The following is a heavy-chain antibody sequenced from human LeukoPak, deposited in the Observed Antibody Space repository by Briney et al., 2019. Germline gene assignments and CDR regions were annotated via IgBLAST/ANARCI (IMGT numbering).Heavy chain of an antibody. D-gene: IGHD3-16*01. Sequence: PSETLSLTCTVSGGSISSYYWSWIRQPPGKGLEWIGYIYYSGSTNYNPSLKSRVTISVDTSKNQFSLNVTSVTAADTAVYYRSRSELGGVYFQQWGQGTLVTVSS. V-gene: IGHV4-59*12. CDR1: GGSISSYY. CDR3: SRSELGGVYFQQ. J-gene: IGHJ1*01. CDR2: IYYSGST.